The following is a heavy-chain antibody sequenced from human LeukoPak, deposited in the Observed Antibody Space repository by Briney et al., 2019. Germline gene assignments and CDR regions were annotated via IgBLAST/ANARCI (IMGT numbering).Heavy chain of an antibody. V-gene: IGHV1-18*01. CDR3: ARDLGCSSTSCYISGGFDY. Sequence: ASVKVSCKASGYTFTSYGISRVRQAPGQGLEWMGWISAYNGSTNYAQKLQGRVTMTTYTSTSTAYMELRSLRSDDTAVYYCARDLGCSSTSCYISGGFDYWGQGTLVSVSS. CDR2: ISAYNGST. D-gene: IGHD2-2*02. CDR1: GYTFTSYG. J-gene: IGHJ4*02.